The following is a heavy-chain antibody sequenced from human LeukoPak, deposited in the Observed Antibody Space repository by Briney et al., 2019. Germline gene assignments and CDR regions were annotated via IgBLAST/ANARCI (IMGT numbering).Heavy chain of an antibody. V-gene: IGHV3-7*03. CDR2: IKKDGSGI. Sequence: GGSLRLSCAVSGFPFRNSWMYWVRQAPGKGLEGVANIKKDGSGISYVDSVKGRFIISRDNARNSLYLQMNSLRVEDTAVYFCAGGRSMEVWGKGTAVTISS. CDR1: GFPFRNSW. CDR3: AGGRSMEV. J-gene: IGHJ6*04.